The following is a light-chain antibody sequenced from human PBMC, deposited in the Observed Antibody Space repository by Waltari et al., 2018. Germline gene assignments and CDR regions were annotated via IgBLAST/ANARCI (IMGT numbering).Light chain of an antibody. V-gene: IGLV2-14*03. J-gene: IGLJ2*01. CDR3: SSYRSSSVV. Sequence: QSALPQPASVSGSPGQSITISCTATSIDVACLFSWYQQHPGKPPQLMIYDIIYRPSGISNRFSGSKSGNTASLTVSGLQADDEADYYCSSYRSSSVVFGGGTKLTVL. CDR1: SIDVACL. CDR2: DII.